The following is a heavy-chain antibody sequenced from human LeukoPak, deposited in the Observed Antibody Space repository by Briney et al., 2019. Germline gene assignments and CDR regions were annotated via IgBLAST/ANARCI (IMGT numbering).Heavy chain of an antibody. CDR1: GYTFTDYY. CDR2: ISPKSGDT. CDR3: ARGGIIKTFDY. D-gene: IGHD2/OR15-2a*01. V-gene: IGHV1-2*02. J-gene: IGHJ4*02. Sequence: ASVKVSCKASGYTFTDYYMHWVRQAPGQGLEWMGWISPKSGDTNYAQKFQGRVTMTSDTSISTAYMEVSRLRSDDTAVYYCARGGIIKTFDYWGQGTLVTVSS.